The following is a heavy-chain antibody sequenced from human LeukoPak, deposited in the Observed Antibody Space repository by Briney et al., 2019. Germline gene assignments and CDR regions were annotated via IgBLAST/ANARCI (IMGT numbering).Heavy chain of an antibody. D-gene: IGHD3-10*01. J-gene: IGHJ6*02. V-gene: IGHV1-18*01. CDR2: ISAYNGNT. CDR3: ATTARFGESYYYYYGMDV. CDR1: GYTFTSYG. Sequence: ASVKVSCKASGYTFTSYGISWARQAPGQGLEWMGWISAYNGNTNYAQKLQGRVTMTTDTSTSTAYMELRSLRSDDTAVYYCATTARFGESYYYYYGMDVWGQGTTVTVSS.